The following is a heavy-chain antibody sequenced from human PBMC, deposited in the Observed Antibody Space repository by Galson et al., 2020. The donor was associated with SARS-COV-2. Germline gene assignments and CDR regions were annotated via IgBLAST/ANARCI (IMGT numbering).Heavy chain of an antibody. CDR3: ARFVVGSAWYNDY. Sequence: ETSETLSLTCTVSGGSISGYYWIWIRQSPGKGLEWIGHVYYTGTTFYNPSLKSRVTISLDTSKSQFSLKVYSLTAADTAVYYCARFVVGSAWYNDYWGQGTMVTVSS. D-gene: IGHD6-19*01. V-gene: IGHV4-59*01. CDR2: VYYTGTT. J-gene: IGHJ4*02. CDR1: GGSISGYY.